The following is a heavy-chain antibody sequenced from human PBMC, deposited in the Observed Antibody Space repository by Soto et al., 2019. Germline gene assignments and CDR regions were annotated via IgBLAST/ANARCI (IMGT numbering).Heavy chain of an antibody. Sequence: QVQLVKSGAEVKRPGASVKVSCQASGYTFRRYGISWVRQAPGQGLEGRGWISAYNGNKKKAQKIQGGGTMTTGTYSSTANMELMSLISDDTAVEYYAADAPPVDYCCHVTLGPVAA. CDR2: ISAYNGNK. CDR1: GYTFRRYG. D-gene: IGHD2-8*01. CDR3: AADAPPVDY. J-gene: IGHJ4*01. V-gene: IGHV1-18*01.